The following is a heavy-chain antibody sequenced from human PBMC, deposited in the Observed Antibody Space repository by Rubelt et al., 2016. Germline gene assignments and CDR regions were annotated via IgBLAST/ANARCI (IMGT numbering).Heavy chain of an antibody. CDR3: ARHTPSGYCTTTSCHAFDI. Sequence: MGIIYPGDSNPRYSPSFQGQVTISADKSISTAYLQWSSLKASDTAMYYCARHTPSGYCTTTSCHAFDIWGQGTMVTVTS. V-gene: IGHV5-51*01. D-gene: IGHD2-2*01. CDR2: IYPGDSNP. J-gene: IGHJ3*02.